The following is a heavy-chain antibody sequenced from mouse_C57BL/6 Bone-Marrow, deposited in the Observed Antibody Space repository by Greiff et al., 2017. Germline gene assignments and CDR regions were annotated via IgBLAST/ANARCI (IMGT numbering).Heavy chain of an antibody. D-gene: IGHD1-1*01. CDR2: ISDGGSYT. CDR1: GFTFSSYA. Sequence: EVKLVESGGGLVKPGGSLKLSCAASGFTFSSYAMSWVRQTPEKRLEWVATISDGGSYTYYPDNVKGRFTISRDNAKNNLYLQMSHLKSEDTAMYYCARLYCSSYDYAMEYWGQGTSVTVSS. V-gene: IGHV5-4*03. CDR3: ARLYCSSYDYAMEY. J-gene: IGHJ4*01.